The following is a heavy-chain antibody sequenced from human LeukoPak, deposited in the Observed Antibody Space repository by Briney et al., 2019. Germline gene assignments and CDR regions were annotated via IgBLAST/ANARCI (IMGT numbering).Heavy chain of an antibody. Sequence: GGSLRLSCAASGFTFSSYGMHWVRQAPGKGLEWVAVISYDGSNKYYADSVKGRFTISRDNSKNTLYLQMNSLRAEDAAVYYCAKSDGSGWYFDYWGQGTLVTVSS. CDR2: ISYDGSNK. CDR3: AKSDGSGWYFDY. J-gene: IGHJ4*02. V-gene: IGHV3-30*18. D-gene: IGHD6-19*01. CDR1: GFTFSSYG.